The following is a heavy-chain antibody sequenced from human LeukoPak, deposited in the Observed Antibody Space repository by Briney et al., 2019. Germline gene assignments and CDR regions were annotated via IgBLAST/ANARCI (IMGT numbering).Heavy chain of an antibody. CDR1: GFTFSSYE. V-gene: IGHV3-48*03. Sequence: RSGGSLRLSCAASGFTFSSYEMNWVRQAPGKGLEWVSYISSSGSTIYYADSVKGRFTISRDNAKNSLYLQMNSLRAEDTAVYYCARAEDLPITNVLRYFDWSQRGVGNNWFDPWGQGTLVTVSS. CDR2: ISSSGSTI. D-gene: IGHD3-9*01. J-gene: IGHJ5*02. CDR3: ARAEDLPITNVLRYFDWSQRGVGNNWFDP.